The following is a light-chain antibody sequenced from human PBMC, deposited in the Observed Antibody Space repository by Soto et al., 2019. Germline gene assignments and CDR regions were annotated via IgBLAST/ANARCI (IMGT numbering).Light chain of an antibody. CDR3: HQCDNGGT. J-gene: IGKJ3*01. V-gene: IGKV3-11*01. CDR2: DAS. CDR1: QSVSRY. Sequence: EVVLTQSPATLSLSPGERATLSCRASQSVSRYLAWYQQKPGQAPRLLIYDASNRATVIPARFSGSGSGTDVTLTISSIEPEEFSFYYCHQCDNGGTFGPGTKVDIK.